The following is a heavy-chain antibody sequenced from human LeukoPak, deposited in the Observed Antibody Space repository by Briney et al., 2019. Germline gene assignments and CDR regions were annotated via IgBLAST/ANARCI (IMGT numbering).Heavy chain of an antibody. CDR3: PKGGSSWSEIDY. V-gene: IGHV3-23*01. D-gene: IGHD6-13*01. Sequence: GGSLRLYCAASGFTFSSYAMSWVRQAPGKGLEWVSGISGSGGFTYYADSVKGRFTISRDNSKNTLYLQMNSLRGDDTAVYYCPKGGSSWSEIDYWGQGTLVTVSS. J-gene: IGHJ4*02. CDR2: ISGSGGFT. CDR1: GFTFSSYA.